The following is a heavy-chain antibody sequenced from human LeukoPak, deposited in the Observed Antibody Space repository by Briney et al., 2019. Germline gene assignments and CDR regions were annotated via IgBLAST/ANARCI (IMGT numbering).Heavy chain of an antibody. CDR1: GYNFNDYY. V-gene: IGHV1-2*02. Sequence: ASVKVSCKASGYNFNDYYMHWVRQVPGQGFEWLGWINPKNGYATYAGNFLGRLTMTSDKSTSTISMDLISLRSDDTAVYYCAKVESTPKQPLNRIARGGYFDYWGQGTLVTVSS. D-gene: IGHD6-13*01. J-gene: IGHJ4*02. CDR2: INPKNGYA. CDR3: AKVESTPKQPLNRIARGGYFDY.